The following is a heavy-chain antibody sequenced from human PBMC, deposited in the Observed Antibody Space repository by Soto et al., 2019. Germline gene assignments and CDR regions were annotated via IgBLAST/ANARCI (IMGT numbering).Heavy chain of an antibody. CDR3: ARTNYDFWSGAAKNYGMDV. Sequence: ASVKVSCKASGYTFTGYYMHWVLQAPGQGLEWMGWINPNSGGTNYAQKFQGWVTMTRDTSISTAYMELSRLRSDDTAVYYCARTNYDFWSGAAKNYGMDVWGQGTTVTVSS. D-gene: IGHD3-3*01. CDR2: INPNSGGT. CDR1: GYTFTGYY. V-gene: IGHV1-2*04. J-gene: IGHJ6*02.